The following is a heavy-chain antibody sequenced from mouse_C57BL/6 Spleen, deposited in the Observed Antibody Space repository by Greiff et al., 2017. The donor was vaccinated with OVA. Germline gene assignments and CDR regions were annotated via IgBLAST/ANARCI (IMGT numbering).Heavy chain of an antibody. CDR3: ARPYYYGSSLYAMDY. CDR2: IDPSDSET. V-gene: IGHV1-52*01. CDR1: GYTFTSYW. J-gene: IGHJ4*01. Sequence: QVQLQQPGAELVRPGSSVKLSCKASGYTFTSYWMHWVKQRPIQGLEWIGNIDPSDSETPSNQKFKDKATLTVDKSSSTAYMQRSSLTSEDSAVYEGARPYYYGSSLYAMDYWGQGTSVTVSS. D-gene: IGHD1-1*01.